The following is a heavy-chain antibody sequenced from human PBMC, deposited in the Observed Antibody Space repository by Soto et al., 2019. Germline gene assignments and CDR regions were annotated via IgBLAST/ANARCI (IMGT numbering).Heavy chain of an antibody. CDR2: FIAMLGTP. D-gene: IGHD5-18*01. CDR1: GGTFGSQG. J-gene: IGHJ4*02. V-gene: IGHV1-69*13. CDR3: ARGAMANFDY. Sequence: GASVKVSCKASGGTFGSQGIAWVRQAPGQGLEWMGGFIAMLGTPTYAQKVQGRATISADESLTSSYLELRSLRSEDTGVYFCARGAMANFDYWGQGTVVTVSS.